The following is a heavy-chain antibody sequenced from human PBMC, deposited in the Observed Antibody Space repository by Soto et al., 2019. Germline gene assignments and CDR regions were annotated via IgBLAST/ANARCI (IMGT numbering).Heavy chain of an antibody. CDR1: GGSISSYY. CDR3: ARDQMATYSDDAFDI. CDR2: IYYSGST. Sequence: SETLSLTCTVSGGSISSYYWSWIRQPPGKGLEWIGYIYYSGSTNYNPSLKSRVTISVDTSKNQFSLKLSSVTAADTAVYYCARDQMATYSDDAFDIWGQGTMVTVSS. J-gene: IGHJ3*02. V-gene: IGHV4-59*01. D-gene: IGHD2-21*01.